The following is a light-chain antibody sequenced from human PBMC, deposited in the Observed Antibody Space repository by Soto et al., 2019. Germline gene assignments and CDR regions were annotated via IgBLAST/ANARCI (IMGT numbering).Light chain of an antibody. V-gene: IGLV1-47*01. CDR1: SSNIGSNY. CDR2: RNN. Sequence: QSVLTQPPSVSGTPGQRVTISCSGSSSNIGSNYVYWYQQLPGTAPKLLIYRNNQRPSGVPDRFSGSKSGTSASLAISGLRSEDEGDYYCASWDDSLSGQVFGGGTKVTVL. J-gene: IGLJ2*01. CDR3: ASWDDSLSGQV.